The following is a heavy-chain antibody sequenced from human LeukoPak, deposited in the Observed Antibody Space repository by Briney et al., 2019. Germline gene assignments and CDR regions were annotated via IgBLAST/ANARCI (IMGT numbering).Heavy chain of an antibody. J-gene: IGHJ4*02. Sequence: AGGSLRLSCAASGFTFSSYAMHWVRQAPGKGLEYVSAISSNGGSTYYANSVKGRFTISRDNSKNTLYLQMGSLRAEDMAVYCGARGSGFLLEGYCSGGSCALFDYWGQGTLVSVSA. CDR3: ARGSGFLLEGYCSGGSCALFDY. D-gene: IGHD2-15*01. V-gene: IGHV3-64*01. CDR2: ISSNGGST. CDR1: GFTFSSYA.